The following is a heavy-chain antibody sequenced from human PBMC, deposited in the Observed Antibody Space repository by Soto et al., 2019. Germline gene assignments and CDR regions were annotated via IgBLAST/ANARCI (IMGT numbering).Heavy chain of an antibody. Sequence: QVQLVQSGAEVKKPGASVKVSCKASGYTFTSFDINWVRQAPGQGLEWMGWMNPATGNTGYAQKFQGRATMTRNTSINTAYMELSSLRSEDTAVYFCARGGDTSTWYDLDYWGQGALVTVSS. J-gene: IGHJ4*02. CDR3: ARGGDTSTWYDLDY. CDR2: MNPATGNT. D-gene: IGHD6-13*01. CDR1: GYTFTSFD. V-gene: IGHV1-8*01.